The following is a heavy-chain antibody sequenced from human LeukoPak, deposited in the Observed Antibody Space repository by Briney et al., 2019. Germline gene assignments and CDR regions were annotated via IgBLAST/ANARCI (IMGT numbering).Heavy chain of an antibody. J-gene: IGHJ6*03. CDR3: ATNTLRFLASHYLDV. V-gene: IGHV3-48*03. D-gene: IGHD3-3*01. CDR1: GFIFSDYE. CDR2: ISSSGLTI. Sequence: GGSLRLSCAASGFIFSDYEMNWVRQAPGGGLEWVSYISSSGLTITYSDSVKGRFSISRDDAKKSLYRQMNSLRAEDTAVYYCATNTLRFLASHYLDVWGKGTTVTVSS.